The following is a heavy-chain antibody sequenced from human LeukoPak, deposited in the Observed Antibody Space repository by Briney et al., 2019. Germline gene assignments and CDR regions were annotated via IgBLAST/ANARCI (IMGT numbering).Heavy chain of an antibody. CDR2: ISYDGSNK. V-gene: IGHV3-30*18. CDR3: AKGATDYGDYESDY. CDR1: GFTFSSYG. D-gene: IGHD4-17*01. J-gene: IGHJ4*02. Sequence: GGSLRLSCAASGFTFSSYGMHWVRQAPGKGLEWVAVISYDGSNKYYVDSVKGRFTISRDNSKNTLYLQMNSLRAEDTAVYYCAKGATDYGDYESDYWGQGTLVTVSS.